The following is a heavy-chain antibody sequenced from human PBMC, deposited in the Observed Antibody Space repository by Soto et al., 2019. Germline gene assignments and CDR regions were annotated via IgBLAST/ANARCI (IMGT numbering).Heavy chain of an antibody. CDR2: INTKTGGT. D-gene: IGHD3-9*01. V-gene: IGHV1-2*02. Sequence: QVQLVQSGAEVKKPGASVKVSCKASGYIFTGYYIQWVRQAPGQGLEWMGWINTKTGGTKYAQKFQGRVTMTRDTSINTAYMEVSRLRSDDTGVYYCATDKVAFDMWGQGTMVTVSS. J-gene: IGHJ3*02. CDR3: ATDKVAFDM. CDR1: GYIFTGYY.